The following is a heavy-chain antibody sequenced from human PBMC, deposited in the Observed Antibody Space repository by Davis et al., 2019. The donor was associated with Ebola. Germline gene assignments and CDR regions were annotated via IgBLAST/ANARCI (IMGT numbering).Heavy chain of an antibody. J-gene: IGHJ4*02. Sequence: LRLSCAVSGGSISSGGYSWSWIRQPPGKGLEWIGYIYHSGSTNYNPSLKSRVTISVDTSKNQFSLKLSSVTAADTAVYYCARGRRYSYGPPRYWGQGTLVTVSS. CDR2: IYHSGST. V-gene: IGHV4-30-2*01. D-gene: IGHD5-18*01. CDR3: ARGRRYSYGPPRY. CDR1: GGSISSGGYS.